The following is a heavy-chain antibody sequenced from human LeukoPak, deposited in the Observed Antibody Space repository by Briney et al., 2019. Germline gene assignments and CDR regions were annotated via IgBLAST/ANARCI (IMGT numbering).Heavy chain of an antibody. D-gene: IGHD3-22*01. CDR1: GFSLSTSGVG. CDR2: IFWNDDK. CDR3: ARADHYDTSAFFSYLAC. J-gene: IGHJ4*02. Sequence: SGPTPSKPTQTLTLTCTVSGFSLSTSGVGVGWIRQPPGKALEWLALIFWNDDKPYSPSLKSRLTIIKDSSKNQVLLTMTNIDPVDTATYYCARADHYDTSAFFSYLACWGQGTLVTVSS. V-gene: IGHV2-5*01.